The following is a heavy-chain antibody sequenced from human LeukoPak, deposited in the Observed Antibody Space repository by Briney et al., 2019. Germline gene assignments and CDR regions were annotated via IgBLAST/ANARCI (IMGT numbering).Heavy chain of an antibody. CDR2: ISANNGNT. J-gene: IGHJ6*02. D-gene: IGHD3-10*01. Sequence: ASVKVSCKASGYTFTNYAISWVRQTPGQGLEWMGWISANNGNTNYAQKLQGRVTMTTDTSTSTAYMELRSLRSDDTAVYYCAREVTMVRGVITKYYYNGMDVWGQGTTVTVSS. V-gene: IGHV1-18*01. CDR1: GYTFTNYA. CDR3: AREVTMVRGVITKYYYNGMDV.